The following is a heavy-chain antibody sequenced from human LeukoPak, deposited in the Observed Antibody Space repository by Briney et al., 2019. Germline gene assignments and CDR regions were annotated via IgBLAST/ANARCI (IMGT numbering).Heavy chain of an antibody. V-gene: IGHV3-30*02. J-gene: IGHJ4*02. Sequence: GGSLRLSCAASGFTFSIYGMHWVRQAPGKGLEWVAFIRYDGSNKYYADSVKGRFTISRDNSKNTLYLQMNSLRAEDTAVYYCAKEYYYDSSGYYLPDYWGQGTLVTVSS. CDR1: GFTFSIYG. D-gene: IGHD3-22*01. CDR2: IRYDGSNK. CDR3: AKEYYYDSSGYYLPDY.